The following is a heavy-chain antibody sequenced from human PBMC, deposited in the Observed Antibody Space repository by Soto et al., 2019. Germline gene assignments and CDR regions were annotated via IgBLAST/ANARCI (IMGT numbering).Heavy chain of an antibody. V-gene: IGHV3-11*01. CDR2: ISSTGGTV. CDR3: ARDGLDYYGLDV. Sequence: QVQLVESGGGLVKPGESLRLSCAASGFTLSDYYMTWVRQTPGKGLEWISYISSTGGTVNYADSVKGRFTISRDNIKNSRFLQMTSLRDEDTAVYYCARDGLDYYGLDVWGQGTTVTVSS. CDR1: GFTLSDYY. J-gene: IGHJ6*02.